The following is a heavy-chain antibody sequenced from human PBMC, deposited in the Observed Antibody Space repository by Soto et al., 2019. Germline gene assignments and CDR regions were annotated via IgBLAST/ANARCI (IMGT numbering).Heavy chain of an antibody. Sequence: QLQLQESGPGLVKPSETLSLTCTVSNGSISSAIYYWGWIRQPPGKGLEWIGSIYHSGSTYYNPSLQGRVTISVDTSKNQFSLKLSSVTAADTAVSFCAGRSSLASVQVYFGEISNYNWFDPWGQGTLVTVSS. D-gene: IGHD3-10*01. J-gene: IGHJ5*02. CDR1: NGSISSAIYY. V-gene: IGHV4-39*01. CDR2: IYHSGST. CDR3: AGRSSLASVQVYFGEISNYNWFDP.